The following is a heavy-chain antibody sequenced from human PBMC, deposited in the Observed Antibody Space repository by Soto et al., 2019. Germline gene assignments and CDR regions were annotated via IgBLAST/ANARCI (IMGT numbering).Heavy chain of an antibody. CDR3: TRDEGGIYDNWFNP. Sequence: EVQLVESGGGLVKPGGSLRLSCTFTFNSYSLNWVSQAPGQGLEWGSSISSGSAYITYADSVKGRFTISRDNANKLLYLQMRSLRVDDTAVYYCTRDEGGIYDNWFNPWGQGTLVTVSS. CDR1: TFNSYS. V-gene: IGHV3-21*01. D-gene: IGHD1-26*01. CDR2: ISSGSAYI. J-gene: IGHJ5*02.